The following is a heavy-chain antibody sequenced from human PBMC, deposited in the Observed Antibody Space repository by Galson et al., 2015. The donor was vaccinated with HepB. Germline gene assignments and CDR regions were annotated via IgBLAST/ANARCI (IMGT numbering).Heavy chain of an antibody. V-gene: IGHV3-72*01. J-gene: IGHJ4*02. D-gene: IGHD1-26*01. CDR2: SRNKANSYTT. CDR3: ARAVGGPRDY. CDR1: GFTFSDYY. Sequence: SLRLSCAASGFTFSDYYMDWVRQAPGEGLEWVGRSRNKANSYTTEYAASVKGRFTVSRDDPKNSLHLQMNSLKTEDTAVYYCARAVGGPRDYWGQGTLVTVSS.